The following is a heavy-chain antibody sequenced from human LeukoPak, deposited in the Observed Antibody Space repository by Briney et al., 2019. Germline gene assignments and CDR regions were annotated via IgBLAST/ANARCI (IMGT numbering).Heavy chain of an antibody. CDR1: GGSFSGYY. CDR2: INHSGST. CDR3: ARHNYYDSSGYYLMGATFDY. D-gene: IGHD3-22*01. Sequence: SETLSLTCAVYGGSFSGYYWSWIRQPPGKGLEWIGEINHSGSTNYNPSLKSRVTISVDTSKNQFSLKLSSVTAADTAVYYCARHNYYDSSGYYLMGATFDYWGQGTLVTVSS. J-gene: IGHJ4*02. V-gene: IGHV4-34*01.